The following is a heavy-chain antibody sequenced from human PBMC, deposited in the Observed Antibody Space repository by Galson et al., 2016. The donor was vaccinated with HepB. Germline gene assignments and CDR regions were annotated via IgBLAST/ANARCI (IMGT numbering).Heavy chain of an antibody. D-gene: IGHD2/OR15-2a*01. CDR1: GFTFSTYW. CDR2: IKQDGREI. V-gene: IGHV3-7*01. CDR3: ARMGYCNSSPCYGSWFDP. J-gene: IGHJ5*02. Sequence: SLRLSCAASGFTFSTYWMSWIRQAPGKGLEWLANIKQDGREIYYVDSVKGRFTISRDNAKRSLYLQMDSPRVEDTAVYFCARMGYCNSSPCYGSWFDPWGQGTLVTVSS.